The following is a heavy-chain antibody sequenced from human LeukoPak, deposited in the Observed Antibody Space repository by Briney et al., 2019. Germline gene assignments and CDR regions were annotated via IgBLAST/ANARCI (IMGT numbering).Heavy chain of an antibody. J-gene: IGHJ4*02. V-gene: IGHV4-39*01. CDR3: ARRSYYDSSGYYPD. Sequence: PSETLSLTCTVPGGSISSSSYYWGWIRQPPGKGMEGIGRIYYSGSTYYNPSLKSRVTISVDTSKNQFSLKLSSVTAADTAVYYCARRSYYDSSGYYPDWGQGTLVTVSS. CDR1: GGSISSSSYY. D-gene: IGHD3-22*01. CDR2: IYYSGST.